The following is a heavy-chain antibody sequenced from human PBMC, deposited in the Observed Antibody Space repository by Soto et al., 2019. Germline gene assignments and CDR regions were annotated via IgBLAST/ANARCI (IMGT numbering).Heavy chain of an antibody. V-gene: IGHV4-4*07. J-gene: IGHJ5*02. CDR1: GVSIRSYH. CDR3: AKDVSSRRWFDP. CDR2: MQHTGNT. D-gene: IGHD3-16*01. Sequence: QVQLQESGPGLVKPSETLSLTCAVSGVSIRSYHWSWIRQPAGKGLEWIGRMQHTGNTNYNPSLKSRVTMSVDTSKNQISLKMTSVTAADTAVYSCAKDVSSRRWFDPWGQGILIIVSS.